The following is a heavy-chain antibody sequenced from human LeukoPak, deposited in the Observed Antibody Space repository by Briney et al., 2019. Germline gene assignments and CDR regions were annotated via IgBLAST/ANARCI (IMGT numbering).Heavy chain of an antibody. Sequence: SETLSLTCAVSGYSISNGYYWGWIRQPPGKGLEWIGSIYHSGSTYYNPSLKSRVTISVDTSKNQFSLKLSSVTAADTAVYYCARPDKYCGGDCYSNAFDIWGQGTMVTVSS. CDR3: ARPDKYCGGDCYSNAFDI. CDR1: GYSISNGYY. J-gene: IGHJ3*02. D-gene: IGHD2-21*01. CDR2: IYHSGST. V-gene: IGHV4-38-2*01.